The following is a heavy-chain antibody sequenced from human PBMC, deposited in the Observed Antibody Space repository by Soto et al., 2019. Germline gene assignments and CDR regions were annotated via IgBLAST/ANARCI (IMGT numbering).Heavy chain of an antibody. J-gene: IGHJ4*02. CDR1: GRSFSGYY. V-gene: IGHV4-34*01. CDR2: INHSGST. D-gene: IGHD4-17*01. Sequence: KPSETLSLTCAVCGRSFSGYYSSWIRQPPGKGLEWIGEINHSGSTNYNPSLKSRVTISVDTSKNQFSLKLSSVTAADTAVYYCARVHVTTDFDYWGQGTLVTVS. CDR3: ARVHVTTDFDY.